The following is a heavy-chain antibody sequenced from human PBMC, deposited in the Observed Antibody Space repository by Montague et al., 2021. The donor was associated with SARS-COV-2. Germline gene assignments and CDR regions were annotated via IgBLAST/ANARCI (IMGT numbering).Heavy chain of an antibody. D-gene: IGHD3-22*01. CDR2: IYYNGYT. CDR1: GDSISTYY. Sequence: SETLSLICTVSGDSISTYYWSWIRQPPGKGLEWIGYIYYNGYTNYNPSLKSRVTISVDTSKNQFSLRLSSVTAVDTAVYFCARGGATYYYDTSGYVNAFVTWGQGKMVTVSS. J-gene: IGHJ3*02. V-gene: IGHV4-59*01. CDR3: ARGGATYYYDTSGYVNAFVT.